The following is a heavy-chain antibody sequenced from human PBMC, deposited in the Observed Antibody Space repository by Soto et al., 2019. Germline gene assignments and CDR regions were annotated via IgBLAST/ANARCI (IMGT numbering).Heavy chain of an antibody. J-gene: IGHJ5*02. D-gene: IGHD3-22*01. CDR3: ARDYYDGSGRDKRWFDT. CDR1: GFTFSDYS. Sequence: PGGSLRLSCAASGFTFSDYSMNWVRQAPGKGLEWVSYISSSSSTIYYADSVKGRFTISRDNAKNSLYLQMNSLRDEDTAVYCCARDYYDGSGRDKRWFDTWGQGTLATVSS. V-gene: IGHV3-48*02. CDR2: ISSSSSTI.